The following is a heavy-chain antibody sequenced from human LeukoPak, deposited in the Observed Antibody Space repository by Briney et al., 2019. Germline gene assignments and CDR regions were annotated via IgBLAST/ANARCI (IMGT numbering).Heavy chain of an antibody. D-gene: IGHD2-2*01. CDR1: GGSISSYY. V-gene: IGHV4-59*04. CDR3: ASGTSTYYELYF. Sequence: SETLSLTCTVSGGSISSYYWSWIRQPPGKGLEWIGSFFYSGSTYYNPSLKSRLTMSVDTSNNQFSLKLMSVTAADTAVYYCASGTSTYYELYFWGQGTLVTVSS. J-gene: IGHJ4*02. CDR2: FFYSGST.